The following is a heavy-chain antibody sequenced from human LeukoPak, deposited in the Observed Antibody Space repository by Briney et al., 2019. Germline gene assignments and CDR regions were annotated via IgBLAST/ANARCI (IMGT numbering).Heavy chain of an antibody. CDR3: ARDPHDYGDYWAFDI. Sequence: SETLSLTCTVSGGSISSYYWSWIRQPAGKGLEWIGRIYTSGTTNYNPSLKSRVTMSVDTSKNQFSLKLSSVTAAETAVYYCARDPHDYGDYWAFDIWGQGTMVTVSS. CDR1: GGSISSYY. CDR2: IYTSGTT. J-gene: IGHJ3*02. V-gene: IGHV4-4*07. D-gene: IGHD4-17*01.